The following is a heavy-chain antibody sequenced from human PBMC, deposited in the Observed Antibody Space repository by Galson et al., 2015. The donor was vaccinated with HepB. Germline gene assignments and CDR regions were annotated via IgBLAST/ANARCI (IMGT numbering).Heavy chain of an antibody. CDR2: IIPIFGTA. D-gene: IGHD3-22*01. J-gene: IGHJ4*02. CDR1: GGTFSSYA. CDR3: ARDTYYDSSGYYPYFDY. Sequence: SVKVSCKASGGTFSSYAISWVRQAPGQGLEWMGGIIPIFGTADYAQKFQGRVTITADESTSTAYMELSSLRSEDTAVYYCARDTYYDSSGYYPYFDYWGQGTLVTVSS. V-gene: IGHV1-69*13.